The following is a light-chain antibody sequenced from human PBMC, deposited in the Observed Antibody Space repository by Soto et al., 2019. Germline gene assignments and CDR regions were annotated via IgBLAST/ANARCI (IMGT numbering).Light chain of an antibody. CDR3: QQYSAWPLT. V-gene: IGKV3-15*01. CDR1: QSLKNN. Sequence: EIVMTQSPATLSVSPGEKATLSCRASQSLKNNLAWYQQKPGQGPRLLIYFASTRTTGIPARFSGSGSGTEFSLTISSLQSEDFAIYYCQQYSAWPLTFGGGTKVETK. J-gene: IGKJ4*01. CDR2: FAS.